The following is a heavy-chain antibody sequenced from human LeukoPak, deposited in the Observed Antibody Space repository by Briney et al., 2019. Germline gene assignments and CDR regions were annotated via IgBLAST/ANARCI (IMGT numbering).Heavy chain of an antibody. V-gene: IGHV3-30*02. D-gene: IGHD2-21*02. Sequence: GGSLRLSCAASGFTFSTYGMHWVRQAPGKGLEWVALIQHNGSNKYYEDSVKGRFTVSRDNSKNTLYLQMNSLRTEDTALYYCVPGDEIKYWGQGTLVTVSS. CDR1: GFTFSTYG. J-gene: IGHJ4*02. CDR3: VPGDEIKY. CDR2: IQHNGSNK.